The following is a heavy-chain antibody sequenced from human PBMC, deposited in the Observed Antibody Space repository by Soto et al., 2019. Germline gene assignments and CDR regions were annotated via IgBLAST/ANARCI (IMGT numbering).Heavy chain of an antibody. J-gene: IGHJ1*01. CDR2: IYPSGST. D-gene: IGHD3-22*01. CDR1: GVSISSGDYY. Sequence: PSGTLSLTCAVSGVSISSGDYYWAWIRQHPGKGLEGIGYIYPSGSTYYNPSLKSRVIISIDTSKNQFSLMLSSVTDADTADYYNARRRSGNYALWVQGTLVIVSS. CDR3: ARRRSGNYAL. V-gene: IGHV4-31*11.